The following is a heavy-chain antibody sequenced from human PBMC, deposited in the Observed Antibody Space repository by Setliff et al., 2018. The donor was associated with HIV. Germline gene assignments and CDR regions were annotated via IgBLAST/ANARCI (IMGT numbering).Heavy chain of an antibody. D-gene: IGHD2-15*01. J-gene: IGHJ4*02. Sequence: PGESLKISCKAGGYRFTSYWIGWVRQMPGKGLEWMAIIYPGDSDTKYSPSFQGQVIISADKSINTAYLQWSSLQASDTAMYYCATSPLGYCSGGSCSHYFDYWGPGTLVTVSS. CDR3: ATSPLGYCSGGSCSHYFDY. CDR1: GYRFTSYW. CDR2: IYPGDSDT. V-gene: IGHV5-51*01.